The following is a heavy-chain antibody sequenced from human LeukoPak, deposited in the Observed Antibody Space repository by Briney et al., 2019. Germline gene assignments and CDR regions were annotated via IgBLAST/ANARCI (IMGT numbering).Heavy chain of an antibody. CDR2: ISGSGGST. V-gene: IGHV3-23*01. J-gene: IGHJ1*01. D-gene: IGHD6-13*01. CDR3: AKAAAAAGLREYFQH. Sequence: GGSLRLSCAASGFTFSSYAMSWVRQAPGKGLEWVSAISGSGGSTYYADSVKGRFTISRDNSKNTLYLQMNSLRAEDTAVYYRAKAAAAAGLREYFQHWGQGTLVTVSS. CDR1: GFTFSSYA.